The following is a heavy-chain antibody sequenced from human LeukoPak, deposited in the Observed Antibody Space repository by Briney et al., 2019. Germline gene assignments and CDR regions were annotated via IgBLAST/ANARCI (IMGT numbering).Heavy chain of an antibody. J-gene: IGHJ4*02. CDR2: IRYDGSNK. CDR3: AKDLDVVPAAIDY. CDR1: GFTFSSYG. D-gene: IGHD2-2*01. V-gene: IGHV3-30*02. Sequence: RGSLRLSCAASGFTFSSYGMHWVRQAPGKGLEWVAFIRYDGSNKYYADSVKGRFTISRDNSKNTLYLQMNSLRAEDTAVYYCAKDLDVVPAAIDYWGQGTLVTVSS.